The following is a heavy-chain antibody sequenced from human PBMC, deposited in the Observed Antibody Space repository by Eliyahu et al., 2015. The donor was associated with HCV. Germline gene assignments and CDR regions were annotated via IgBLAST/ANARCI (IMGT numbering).Heavy chain of an antibody. CDR2: MNPNSGNT. Sequence: QVQLVQSGAEVKKPGASVKVSCKASGYTFTSYDINWVRQATGQGLEWMGWMNPNSGNTGYAQKFQGRVTMTRNTSISTAYMELSSLRSEDTAVYYCARSIYSGSYYGLLLEYWGQGTLVTVSS. D-gene: IGHD1-26*01. J-gene: IGHJ4*02. V-gene: IGHV1-8*01. CDR1: GYTFTSYD. CDR3: ARSIYSGSYYGLLLEY.